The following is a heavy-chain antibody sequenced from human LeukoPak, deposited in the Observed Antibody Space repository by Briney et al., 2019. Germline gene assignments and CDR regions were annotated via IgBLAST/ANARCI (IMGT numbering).Heavy chain of an antibody. Sequence: ASVKVSCKASGGTFSRYAISWVRQAPGQGLEWMGWISAYNGNTNYAQKLQGRVTMTTDTSTSTAYMELRSLRSDDTAVYYCARDRPYGMDVWGQGTTVAVSS. V-gene: IGHV1-18*01. CDR1: GGTFSRYA. CDR2: ISAYNGNT. CDR3: ARDRPYGMDV. J-gene: IGHJ6*02.